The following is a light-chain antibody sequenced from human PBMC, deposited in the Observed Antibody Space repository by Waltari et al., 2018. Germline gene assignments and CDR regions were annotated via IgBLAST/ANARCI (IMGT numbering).Light chain of an antibody. J-gene: IGLJ2*01. CDR3: SSYTSTSTLV. CDR1: SRDVGGYNY. CDR2: DVS. Sequence: QSALTQPASVSGSPGQSITISCSGTSRDVGGYNYVSWYQQHPGKAPKLMIYDVSKRPSGVSNRFSGSKSGNTASLTISGLQAEDEADYYCSSYTSTSTLVFGGVTKVTVL. V-gene: IGLV2-14*03.